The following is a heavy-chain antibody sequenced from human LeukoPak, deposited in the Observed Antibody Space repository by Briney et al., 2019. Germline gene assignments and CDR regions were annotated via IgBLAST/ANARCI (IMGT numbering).Heavy chain of an antibody. CDR3: ARDRLSRIAARPDWFDP. Sequence: GRSLRLSCAASGFTFSSYSMNLVRQAPGKGLEWVSSISSSSSCIYYADSVKGRFTISRDNAKNSLYLQMNSLRAEDTAVYYCARDRLSRIAARPDWFDPWGQGTLVTVSS. J-gene: IGHJ5*02. CDR2: ISSSSSCI. V-gene: IGHV3-21*01. D-gene: IGHD6-6*01. CDR1: GFTFSSYS.